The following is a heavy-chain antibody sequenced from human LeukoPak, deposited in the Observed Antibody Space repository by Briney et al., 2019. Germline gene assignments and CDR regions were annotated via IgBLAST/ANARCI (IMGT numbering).Heavy chain of an antibody. J-gene: IGHJ3*02. CDR2: TYYRSKWYN. CDR3: ARVPYYDFQADAFDI. D-gene: IGHD3-3*01. V-gene: IGHV6-1*01. Sequence: QTLSLTCAISGDSVSANGAAWNWIRQSRSRGLEWLGRTYYRSKWYNDYAVSVKSRITINPDTSKNQFSLQLNSVTPEDTAVYYCARVPYYDFQADAFDIWGQGTMVTVSS. CDR1: GDSVSANGAA.